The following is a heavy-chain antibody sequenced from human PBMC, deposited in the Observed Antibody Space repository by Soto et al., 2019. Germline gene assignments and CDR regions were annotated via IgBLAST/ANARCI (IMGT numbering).Heavy chain of an antibody. CDR1: GFVFSASA. J-gene: IGHJ4*02. Sequence: LRLSCAASGFVFSASAMHWVRQAPGKRPEWVGRIRSEAHSYATGYSASLKGRFTISRDDSKNTAYLQMTGLETGDTAVYYCARYDTFDYWGQGTQVTVSS. CDR2: IRSEAHSYAT. D-gene: IGHD3-9*01. CDR3: ARYDTFDY. V-gene: IGHV3-73*01.